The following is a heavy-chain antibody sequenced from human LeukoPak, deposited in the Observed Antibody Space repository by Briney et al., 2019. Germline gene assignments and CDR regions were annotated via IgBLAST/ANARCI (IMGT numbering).Heavy chain of an antibody. Sequence: GGSLRLSCAASGFTFIDARMSWVRQAPGKGLVWVSRISTDGSSTRNADSVKDRFTISRDNARNTLYLQMNSLRAEDTAVYYCAREVNKWFDPWGQGTLVTVSS. CDR2: ISTDGSST. CDR3: AREVNKWFDP. V-gene: IGHV3-74*01. J-gene: IGHJ5*02. CDR1: GFTFIDAR.